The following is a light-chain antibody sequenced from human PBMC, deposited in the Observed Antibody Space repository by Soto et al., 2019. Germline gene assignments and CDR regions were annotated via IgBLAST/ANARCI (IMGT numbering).Light chain of an antibody. CDR2: GAS. CDR3: QQYGSSPGT. J-gene: IGKJ1*01. Sequence: IVLTQSPGTLSLSPGERATLSCRASQSVRSSYLAWYLQKPGQAPILLIYGASTRATGIPGRFSGSGSGTDFTLTISRLEPEDFAVYYCQQYGSSPGTFGQGTKVEIK. V-gene: IGKV3-20*01. CDR1: QSVRSSY.